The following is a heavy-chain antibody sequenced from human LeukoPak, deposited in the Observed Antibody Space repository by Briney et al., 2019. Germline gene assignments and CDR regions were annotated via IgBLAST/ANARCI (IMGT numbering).Heavy chain of an antibody. CDR3: AGEWGVEDTAMVTDY. J-gene: IGHJ4*02. V-gene: IGHV4-59*01. Sequence: SETLSLTCTVSGGSISSYYWSWIRQPPGKGLEWIGYIYYSGSTNYNPSLKSRVTISVDTSKNQFSLKLSSVTAADTAVYYCAGEWGVEDTAMVTDYWGQGTRVTVSS. CDR1: GGSISSYY. D-gene: IGHD5-18*01. CDR2: IYYSGST.